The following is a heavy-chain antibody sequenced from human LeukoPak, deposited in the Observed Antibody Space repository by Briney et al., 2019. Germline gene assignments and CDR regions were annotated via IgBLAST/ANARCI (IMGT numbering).Heavy chain of an antibody. CDR1: GYSFTTYW. J-gene: IGHJ4*02. D-gene: IGHD2-2*01. CDR2: IYPGDSHT. CDR3: ARLKASSTSSFDY. Sequence: GESLKISCKGSGYSFTTYWTAWVRQMPGKGLECMGIIYPGDSHTRYSPSFQGQVTISGDKSISTAYLQWSSLKASDTAMYYCARLKASSTSSFDYWGQGTLVTVSS. V-gene: IGHV5-51*01.